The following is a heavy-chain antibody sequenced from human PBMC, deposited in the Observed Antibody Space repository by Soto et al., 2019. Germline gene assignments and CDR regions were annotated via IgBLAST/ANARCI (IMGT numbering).Heavy chain of an antibody. J-gene: IGHJ4*02. V-gene: IGHV3-66*01. CDR1: GFTVSSNY. D-gene: IGHD6-19*01. CDR2: IYSGGST. Sequence: GGSLRLSCAASGFTVSSNYMSWVRQAPGKGLEWVSVIYSGGSTYYADSVKGRFTISRDNSKNTLYLQMNSLRAEDTAVYYCARAPHPQNKYSSGWGILDYWGQGTLVTVSS. CDR3: ARAPHPQNKYSSGWGILDY.